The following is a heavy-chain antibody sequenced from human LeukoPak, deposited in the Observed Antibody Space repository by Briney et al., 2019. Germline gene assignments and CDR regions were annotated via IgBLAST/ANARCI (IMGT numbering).Heavy chain of an antibody. Sequence: GGSLRLSCAASGFTFSTYYVNWVRQAPGKGLEWVSFITGSSSYIYYTDSVKGRFTISRDNAKNSLFLQMNSLRDEDTAVYYCASGFSSSPYFDYWGQGTLDTVSS. CDR3: ASGFSSSPYFDY. CDR1: GFTFSTYY. J-gene: IGHJ4*02. V-gene: IGHV3-21*01. D-gene: IGHD6-6*01. CDR2: ITGSSSYI.